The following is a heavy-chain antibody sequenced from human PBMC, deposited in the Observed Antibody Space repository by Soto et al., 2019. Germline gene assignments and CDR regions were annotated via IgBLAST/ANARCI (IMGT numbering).Heavy chain of an antibody. CDR1: GLTFDDYA. CDR2: ISWNSGSI. CDR3: AKTRGYSGYDSFDI. Sequence: GGSLRLSCAASGLTFDDYAMHWVRQAPGKGLEWGSGISWNSGSIGYADSVKGRFTISRDNAKNSLYLQMNSLRAEDTALYYCAKTRGYSGYDSFDIWGQGTMVTVSS. D-gene: IGHD5-12*01. J-gene: IGHJ3*02. V-gene: IGHV3-9*01.